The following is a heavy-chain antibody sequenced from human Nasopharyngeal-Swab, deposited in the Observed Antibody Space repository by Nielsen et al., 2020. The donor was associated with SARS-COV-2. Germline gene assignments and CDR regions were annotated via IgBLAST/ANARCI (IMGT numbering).Heavy chain of an antibody. D-gene: IGHD6-6*01. V-gene: IGHV3-53*01. Sequence: GESLKISCAASGFTVSSNYMSWVRQAPGKGLEWVSVIYSGGSTYYADSVKGRFTISRDNSKNTLYLQMNSLRAEDTAVYYCARDPYSPAAARESMGGMDVWGQGTTVTVSS. CDR1: GFTVSSNY. J-gene: IGHJ6*02. CDR3: ARDPYSPAAARESMGGMDV. CDR2: IYSGGST.